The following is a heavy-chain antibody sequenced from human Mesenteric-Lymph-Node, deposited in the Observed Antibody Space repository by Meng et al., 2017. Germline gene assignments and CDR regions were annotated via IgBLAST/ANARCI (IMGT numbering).Heavy chain of an antibody. CDR1: GFTFTSYA. CDR3: ATAVPNGKRFES. Sequence: GGSLRLSCAASGFTFTSYAMSWVRQAPGKGLEWVSGISASGDSTHYADTVKGRFTISRDNSKNNLYLQMNSLRAEDTAVYYCATAVPNGKRFESWGQGTLVTVSS. CDR2: ISASGDST. J-gene: IGHJ4*02. D-gene: IGHD2-8*01. V-gene: IGHV3-23*01.